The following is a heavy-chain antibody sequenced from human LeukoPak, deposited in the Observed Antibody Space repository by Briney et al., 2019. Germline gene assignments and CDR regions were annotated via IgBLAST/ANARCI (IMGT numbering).Heavy chain of an antibody. D-gene: IGHD6-19*01. CDR3: ARAVELPGRGWSKMFDY. Sequence: SETLSLTCTVSGASFSTYCWSWIRQPPGKGLEWIGYIYYGGSTNYNPSLKSRVTISRDTSKNQFSLKLSSVTAADTAVYYCARAVELPGRGWSKMFDYWGQGTLVTVSS. V-gene: IGHV4-59*01. CDR1: GASFSTYC. CDR2: IYYGGST. J-gene: IGHJ4*02.